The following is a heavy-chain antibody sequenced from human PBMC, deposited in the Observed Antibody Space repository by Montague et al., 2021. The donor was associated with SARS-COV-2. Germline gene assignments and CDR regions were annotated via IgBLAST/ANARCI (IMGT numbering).Heavy chain of an antibody. Sequence: SETLSLTCAVYGGSFSDYYWSWIRQPPGKGLEWMGEINHSGSTGCNPSLKSRVTISVDTSKNQFSLRLTSVTAADTAVYYCARERQGNYFHYYGLDVWGQGTTVTVSS. CDR3: ARERQGNYFHYYGLDV. V-gene: IGHV4-34*01. CDR1: GGSFSDYY. J-gene: IGHJ6*02. D-gene: IGHD1-1*01. CDR2: INHSGST.